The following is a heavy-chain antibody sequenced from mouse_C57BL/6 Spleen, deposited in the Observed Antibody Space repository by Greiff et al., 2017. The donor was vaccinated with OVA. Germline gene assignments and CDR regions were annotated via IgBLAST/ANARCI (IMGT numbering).Heavy chain of an antibody. CDR2: IDPETGGT. D-gene: IGHD3-3*01. J-gene: IGHJ2*01. Sequence: QLQQSGAELVRPGASVTLSCKASGYTFTDYEMHWVKQTPVHGLEWIGAIDPETGGTAYNQKFKGKAILTADKSSSTAYMELRSLTSEDSAVYYCTRGGTRYFDYWGQGTTLTVSS. CDR3: TRGGTRYFDY. CDR1: GYTFTDYE. V-gene: IGHV1-15*01.